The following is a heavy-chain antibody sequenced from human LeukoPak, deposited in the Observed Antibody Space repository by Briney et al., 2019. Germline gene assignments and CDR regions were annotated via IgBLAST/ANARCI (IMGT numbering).Heavy chain of an antibody. Sequence: KSSETLSLTCTVSGYSISSGYYWGWIRQPPGKGLEWIGSIYHSGSTYYNPSLKSRVTISVDTSKNQFSLKLSSVTAADTAVYYCARGSGIIVGATFDYWGQGTLVTVPS. CDR1: GYSISSGYY. CDR2: IYHSGST. D-gene: IGHD1-26*01. CDR3: ARGSGIIVGATFDY. V-gene: IGHV4-38-2*02. J-gene: IGHJ4*02.